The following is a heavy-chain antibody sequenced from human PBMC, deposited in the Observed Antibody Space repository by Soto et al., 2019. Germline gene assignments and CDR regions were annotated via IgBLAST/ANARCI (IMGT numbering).Heavy chain of an antibody. CDR3: ARVHYDSVPADY. CDR1: GYTFTAYY. D-gene: IGHD3-22*01. CDR2: INPNSGGT. J-gene: IGHJ4*02. Sequence: VASVKVSCKASGYTFTAYYMHWVRQAPGQGLEWMRWINPNSGGTNYAQKFQGRVTMTRDTSISTAYMELSRLRSDDTAVYYCARVHYDSVPADYWGQGTQVTVSS. V-gene: IGHV1-2*02.